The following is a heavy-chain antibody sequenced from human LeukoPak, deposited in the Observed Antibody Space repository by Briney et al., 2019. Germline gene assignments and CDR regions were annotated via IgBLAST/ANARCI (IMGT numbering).Heavy chain of an antibody. CDR3: ARERGLYSSSWSVPGDAFDI. D-gene: IGHD6-13*01. J-gene: IGHJ3*02. V-gene: IGHV3-7*01. Sequence: GGSLRLSCAASGFTFSSYWMSWVRQAPGKGLEWVANIKQDGSEKYYVDSVKGRFTISRDNAKNSLYLQMNSLRAEDTAVYYCARERGLYSSSWSVPGDAFDIWGQGTMVTVSS. CDR1: GFTFSSYW. CDR2: IKQDGSEK.